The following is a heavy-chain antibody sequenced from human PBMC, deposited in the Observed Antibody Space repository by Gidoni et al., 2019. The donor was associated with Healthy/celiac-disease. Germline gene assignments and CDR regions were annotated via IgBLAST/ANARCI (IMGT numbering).Heavy chain of an antibody. J-gene: IGHJ5*02. CDR1: GFTVSSNY. CDR2: IYSGGST. V-gene: IGHV3-53*01. CDR3: ARTISPPRGAANWFDP. Sequence: EVQLVESGGGLIQPGGSLRLSCAASGFTVSSNYMSWVRQAPGKGLEWVSVIYSGGSTYYADSVKGRFTISRDNSKNTLYLQMNSLRAEDTAVYYCARTISPPRGAANWFDPWGQGTLVTVSS. D-gene: IGHD1-26*01.